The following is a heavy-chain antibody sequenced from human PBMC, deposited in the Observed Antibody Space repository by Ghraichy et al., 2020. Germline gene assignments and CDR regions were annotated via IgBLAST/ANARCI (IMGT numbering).Heavy chain of an antibody. CDR3: AGQIDIAAAEPYYYGMDV. CDR1: GYTFTSYA. J-gene: IGHJ6*02. V-gene: IGHV1-3*01. Sequence: ASVKVSCKASGYTFTSYAMHWVRQAPGQRLEWMGWINAGNGNTKYSQKFQGRVTITRDTSASTAYMELSSLRSEDTAVYYCAGQIDIAAAEPYYYGMDVWGQGTTVTVSS. CDR2: INAGNGNT. D-gene: IGHD6-13*01.